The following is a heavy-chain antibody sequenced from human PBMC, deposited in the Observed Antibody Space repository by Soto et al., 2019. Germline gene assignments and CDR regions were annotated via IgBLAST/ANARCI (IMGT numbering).Heavy chain of an antibody. V-gene: IGHV1-8*01. J-gene: IGHJ4*01. Sequence: ASVKVSCKTSGYNFTNFDINWVRQAPGRGLVWMGWMNPSSGETGSAQNFQGRVTMTRDISTRTFFMQLTNLRSEDTAIYYCARLAEYCNGIKCYSNFDFWGRGTQVTAPQ. D-gene: IGHD2-15*01. CDR1: GYNFTNFD. CDR3: ARLAEYCNGIKCYSNFDF. CDR2: MNPSSGET.